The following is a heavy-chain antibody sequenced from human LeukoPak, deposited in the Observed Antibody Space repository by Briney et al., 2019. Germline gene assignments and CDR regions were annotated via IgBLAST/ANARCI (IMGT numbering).Heavy chain of an antibody. CDR3: AREKYTYGRAFYFEY. D-gene: IGHD5-18*01. Sequence: GASVKVSCKASGYTFSNYGISWVRQAPGQGLEWVGWISAHTGKTNYAQKAQGRVTMTTDTSTSTAYIDLRSLRPDDTAVYYCAREKYTYGRAFYFEYWGQGTLVSVSS. CDR1: GYTFSNYG. CDR2: ISAHTGKT. J-gene: IGHJ4*02. V-gene: IGHV1-18*01.